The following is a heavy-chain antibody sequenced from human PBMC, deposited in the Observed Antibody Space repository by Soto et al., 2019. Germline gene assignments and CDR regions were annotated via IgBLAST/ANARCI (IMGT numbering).Heavy chain of an antibody. V-gene: IGHV1-18*01. D-gene: IGHD2-2*01. Sequence: ASVKVSCKASGYTFTSYGISWVRQAPGQGLEWMGWISAYNGNTNYAQKLQGRVTMTTDTSTSTAYMELRSLRSDDTAVYYCARDLRDPAIVVVPAAIKAGWFDPWGQGTLVTVSS. CDR1: GYTFTSYG. CDR2: ISAYNGNT. CDR3: ARDLRDPAIVVVPAAIKAGWFDP. J-gene: IGHJ5*02.